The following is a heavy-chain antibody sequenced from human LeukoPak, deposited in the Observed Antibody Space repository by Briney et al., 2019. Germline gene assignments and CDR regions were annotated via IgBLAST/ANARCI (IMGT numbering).Heavy chain of an antibody. D-gene: IGHD3-22*01. V-gene: IGHV3-53*01. J-gene: IGHJ3*02. CDR3: ARYYYDSSGYYHDAYDI. CDR2: IYSGGTT. CDR1: GFTFSNYA. Sequence: GGSLRLSCAASGFTFSNYAMSWVRQAPGKGLEWVSVIYSGGTTYYADSVKGRFTISRDTSKNTLYLQMNSLRAEDTAMYYCARYYYDSSGYYHDAYDIWGQGTMVAVSS.